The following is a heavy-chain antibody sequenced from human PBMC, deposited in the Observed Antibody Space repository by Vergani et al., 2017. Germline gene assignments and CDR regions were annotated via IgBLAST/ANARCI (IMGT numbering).Heavy chain of an antibody. CDR2: INHSGST. CDR3: ASDTHSGQRADR. J-gene: IGHJ5*02. V-gene: IGHV4-34*01. Sequence: QVQLQQWGAGLLKPSETLSLTCAVYGGSFSGYYWSWIRQPPGKGLEWIGEINHSGSTNYNPSLKSRVTISVDTSKNQFSLKLSSVTAADTAVYCCASDTHSGQRADRWGQGILVTVTS. D-gene: IGHD6-19*01. CDR1: GGSFSGYY.